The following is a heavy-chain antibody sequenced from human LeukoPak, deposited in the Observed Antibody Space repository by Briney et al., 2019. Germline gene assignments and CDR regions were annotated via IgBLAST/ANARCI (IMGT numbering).Heavy chain of an antibody. J-gene: IGHJ4*02. CDR3: ASRDPCSGGTCYGLGY. CDR2: VSGGGGST. V-gene: IGHV3-23*01. CDR1: GFTFSSYA. Sequence: GGSLRLSCAASGFTFSSYAMSWVRQAPGKGLEWVSAVSGGGGSTYYADSVKGRVTISRDNSNNTLYLLMSSLRAEDTAVYYCASRDPCSGGTCYGLGYWGQGAQVTVSS. D-gene: IGHD2-15*01.